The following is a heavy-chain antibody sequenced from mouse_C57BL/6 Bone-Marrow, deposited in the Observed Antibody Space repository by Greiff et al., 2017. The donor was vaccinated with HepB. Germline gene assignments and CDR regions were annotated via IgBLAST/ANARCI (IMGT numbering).Heavy chain of an antibody. Sequence: VKLQQPGAELVRPGTSVKLSCKASGYTFTSYWMHWVKQRPGQGLEWIGVIDPSDSYTNYNQKFKGKATLTVDTSSSTAYMQLSSLTSEDSAVYYCASYYDYDEGFAYWGQGTLVTVSA. CDR2: IDPSDSYT. CDR3: ASYYDYDEGFAY. V-gene: IGHV1-59*01. CDR1: GYTFTSYW. J-gene: IGHJ3*01. D-gene: IGHD2-4*01.